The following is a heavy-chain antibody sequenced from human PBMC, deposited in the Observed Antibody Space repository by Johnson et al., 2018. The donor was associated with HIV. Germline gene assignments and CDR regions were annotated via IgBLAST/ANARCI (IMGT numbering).Heavy chain of an antibody. D-gene: IGHD3-10*01. Sequence: VHLVESGGGVVRPGRSLRLSCAASGFTFSNYPMHWVRQAPGKGLEWVAVIYSGGSTYYADSVKGRFTISRDNAKNSLYLQINSLRAEDTAVYYCAGGYGSGSGVAFVIWGQGTMVTVSS. CDR2: IYSGGST. V-gene: IGHV3-NL1*01. J-gene: IGHJ3*02. CDR3: AGGYGSGSGVAFVI. CDR1: GFTFSNYP.